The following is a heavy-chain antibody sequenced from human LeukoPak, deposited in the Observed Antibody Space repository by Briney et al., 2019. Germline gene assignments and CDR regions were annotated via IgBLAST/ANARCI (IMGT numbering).Heavy chain of an antibody. Sequence: PSETLSLTCTVSGGSISSYYWSWIRQPPGKGLEWIGYIYYSGSTNYNPSLKSRVTISVDTSKNQFSLKLSSVTAADTAVYYCARVLYGSGSYRYYYYGMDVWGQGTTVTVSS. CDR1: GGSISSYY. D-gene: IGHD3-10*01. CDR2: IYYSGST. V-gene: IGHV4-59*01. CDR3: ARVLYGSGSYRYYYYGMDV. J-gene: IGHJ6*02.